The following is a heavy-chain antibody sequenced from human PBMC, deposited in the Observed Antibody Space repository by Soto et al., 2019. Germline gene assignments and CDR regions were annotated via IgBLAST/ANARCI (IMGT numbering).Heavy chain of an antibody. CDR2: ISGSGDST. CDR3: ARNDWYGFDP. V-gene: IGHV3-23*01. Sequence: PGGSLRLSCAASGFTFSSYAMNWVRQAPGKGLEWVSVISGSGDSTYYADSVKGRFTISRDNSKNTLYLQMNSLRTEDTAVYYCARNDWYGFDPWGQGTLVTVCS. J-gene: IGHJ5*02. D-gene: IGHD3-9*01. CDR1: GFTFSSYA.